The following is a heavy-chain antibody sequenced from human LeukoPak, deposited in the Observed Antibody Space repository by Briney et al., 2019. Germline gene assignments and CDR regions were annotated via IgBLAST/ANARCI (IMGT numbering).Heavy chain of an antibody. V-gene: IGHV4-59*01. Sequence: PSETLSLTCTVSGGSISSYYWSWIRQPPGKGLEWIGFIFYSGTTNYNPSLKSRVTISVDTSKNQFSLKLSSVTAADTAVYYCARVTGYMTEDYFDYWGQGTLITVSS. J-gene: IGHJ4*02. CDR2: IFYSGTT. CDR1: GGSISSYY. D-gene: IGHD6-13*01. CDR3: ARVTGYMTEDYFDY.